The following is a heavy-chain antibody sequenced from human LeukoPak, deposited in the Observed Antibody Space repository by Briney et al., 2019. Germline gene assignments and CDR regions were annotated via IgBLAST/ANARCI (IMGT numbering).Heavy chain of an antibody. CDR2: INPNSGGT. CDR1: GYTFTGYY. D-gene: IGHD5-18*01. CDR3: ARTRQPSPHFDY. J-gene: IGHJ4*02. Sequence: ASVKVSCKASGYTFTGYYMHWVRQAPGQGLEGMGGINPNSGGTNYAQKFQGRVTMTRDTSISTAYMELSRLRSDDTAVYYCARTRQPSPHFDYWGQGTLVTVSS. V-gene: IGHV1-2*02.